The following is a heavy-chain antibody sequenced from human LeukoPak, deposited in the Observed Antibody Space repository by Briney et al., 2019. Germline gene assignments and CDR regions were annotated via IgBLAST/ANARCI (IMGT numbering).Heavy chain of an antibody. Sequence: PAETLSLTCAVSGGSISSTKWWTWVRQPPGKGLEWIGETSQSGSMNYNPSLRSRATVSLDKSKNQFFLKLGSVTAADTAVYCCATRSSSGSPNWGQGTLVTVSS. D-gene: IGHD3-10*01. CDR1: GGSISSTKW. J-gene: IGHJ4*02. V-gene: IGHV4-4*01. CDR2: TSQSGSM. CDR3: ATRSSSGSPN.